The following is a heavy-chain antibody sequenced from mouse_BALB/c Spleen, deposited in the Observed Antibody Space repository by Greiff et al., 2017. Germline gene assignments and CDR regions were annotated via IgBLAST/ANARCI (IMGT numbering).Heavy chain of an antibody. D-gene: IGHD1-2*01. CDR3: ARGGGLRPYAMDY. J-gene: IGHJ4*01. CDR1: GFTFSSYA. CDR2: ISSGGST. V-gene: IGHV5-6-5*01. Sequence: EVQLVESGGGLVKPGGSLKLSCAASGFTFSSYAMSWVRQTPEKRLEWVASISSGGSTYYPDSVKGRFTISRDNARNILYLQMSSLRSEDTAMYYCARGGGLRPYAMDYWGQGTSVTVSS.